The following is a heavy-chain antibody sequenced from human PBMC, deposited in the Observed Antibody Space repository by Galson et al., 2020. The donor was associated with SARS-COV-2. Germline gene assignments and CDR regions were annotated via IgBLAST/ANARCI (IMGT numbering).Heavy chain of an antibody. V-gene: IGHV3-30*18. CDR2: ISHDGTAK. D-gene: IGHD3-10*01. Sequence: GESLKISCVASGFTFSDYGIHWVRQAPGKGLEWVAFISHDGTAKYFTDSLKGRFTISRDNFENTVWLQMNSLRAEDTAVYYCWKDLLGLVRGLTYLDYWGQGTLVTVSS. CDR3: WKDLLGLVRGLTYLDY. CDR1: GFTFSDYG. J-gene: IGHJ4*02.